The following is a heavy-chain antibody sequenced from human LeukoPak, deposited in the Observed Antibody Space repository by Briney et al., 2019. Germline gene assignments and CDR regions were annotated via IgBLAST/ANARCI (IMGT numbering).Heavy chain of an antibody. Sequence: KPSETLSLTCAVSGDSINSDKWWSWVRQPPGKRLEWIGYIFRSGSTNYNPSLKSRVTISVDTSKNQFPLRLTSVTAADTAVYYCVRTNPWDLTYYFDYWGQGTLVTVSS. V-gene: IGHV4-4*02. D-gene: IGHD1-14*01. J-gene: IGHJ4*02. CDR1: GDSINSDKW. CDR2: IFRSGST. CDR3: VRTNPWDLTYYFDY.